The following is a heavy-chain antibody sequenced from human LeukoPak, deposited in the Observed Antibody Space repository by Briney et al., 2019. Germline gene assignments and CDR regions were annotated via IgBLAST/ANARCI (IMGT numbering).Heavy chain of an antibody. V-gene: IGHV5-51*01. D-gene: IGHD3-3*01. CDR2: IYPGDSDT. CDR3: ARLNGVSIFGAGYYGMDV. CDR1: GYRFTSYW. J-gene: IGHJ6*02. Sequence: GESLKISCQGSGYRFTSYWIGWVRQMPGKGLEWMGLIYPGDSDTRYSPSFQGQVTISADKSISTAYLQWSSLKASDTAMYYCARLNGVSIFGAGYYGMDVWDQGTTVTVSS.